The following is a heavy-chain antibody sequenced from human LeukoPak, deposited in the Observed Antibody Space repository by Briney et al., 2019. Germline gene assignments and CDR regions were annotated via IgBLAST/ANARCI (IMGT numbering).Heavy chain of an antibody. CDR1: GFTFSSYS. V-gene: IGHV3-21*01. D-gene: IGHD6-19*01. CDR3: ARVLGSGWGFDY. J-gene: IGHJ4*02. CDR2: ISSSSSYI. Sequence: GGSLRLSCAASGFTFSSYSMNWVRQAPGKGLEWVSSISSSSSYIYYADSVKGRFTISRDNAKNSLYLQMNSLRAEDTAVYYCARVLGSGWGFDYWGQGTLVTVSS.